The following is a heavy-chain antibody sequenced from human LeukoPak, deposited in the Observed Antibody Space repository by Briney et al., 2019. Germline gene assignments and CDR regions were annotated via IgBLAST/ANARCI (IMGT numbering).Heavy chain of an antibody. Sequence: KAGASLQISCKGLGYSFSNYWIAWVRQLPGKGLEWMGIIYPGDSDTRYSPSFQGQVTISADKSINTAYLQWSSLKASDTAMYYCARRAEAAEFFQIWGQGTLVTVSS. CDR3: ARRAEAAEFFQI. CDR1: GYSFSNYW. J-gene: IGHJ1*01. V-gene: IGHV5-51*01. CDR2: IYPGDSDT.